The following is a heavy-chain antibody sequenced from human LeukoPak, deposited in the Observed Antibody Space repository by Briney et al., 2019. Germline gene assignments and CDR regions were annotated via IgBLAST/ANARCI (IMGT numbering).Heavy chain of an antibody. Sequence: GGSLGLSCVASGFIFSSYNMNWVRQAPGKGLEWVSFISSTSSYIYYEDSVKGRFTTSRDNAKNSLYLQMNSLRVEDTAVYYCARDMGGPSVISYSPPDYWGQGSLVTVTS. CDR3: ARDMGGPSVISYSPPDY. J-gene: IGHJ4*02. CDR1: GFIFSSYN. V-gene: IGHV3-21*06. D-gene: IGHD2/OR15-2a*01. CDR2: ISSTSSYI.